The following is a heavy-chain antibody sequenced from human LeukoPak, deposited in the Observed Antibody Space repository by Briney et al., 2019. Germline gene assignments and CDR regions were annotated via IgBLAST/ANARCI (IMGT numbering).Heavy chain of an antibody. CDR3: ARDDAFDV. Sequence: SETLSLTCTVSGDSISSSGYYWGWIRQPPGKGLEWIGSIDYSGTTYYNPSLKSRVTISVDTSKNQFSLKLTSVSAADTAMYYCARDDAFDVWGQGTMVTVSA. V-gene: IGHV4-39*07. J-gene: IGHJ3*01. CDR1: GDSISSSGYY. CDR2: IDYSGTT.